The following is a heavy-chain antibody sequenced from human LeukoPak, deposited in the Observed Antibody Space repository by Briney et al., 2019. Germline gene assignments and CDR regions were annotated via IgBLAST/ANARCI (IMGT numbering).Heavy chain of an antibody. CDR2: INHSGST. D-gene: IGHD2-15*01. J-gene: IGHJ3*02. CDR3: ARGGVVVAPGAFDI. Sequence: SETLSLTCAVYGGSFSGYYWSWIRQPPGKGLEWIGEINHSGSTNYNPSLKSRVTISVDTSKNQFSLKLSSVTAADTAVYYCARGGVVVAPGAFDIWGQGTMVTVSS. V-gene: IGHV4-34*01. CDR1: GGSFSGYY.